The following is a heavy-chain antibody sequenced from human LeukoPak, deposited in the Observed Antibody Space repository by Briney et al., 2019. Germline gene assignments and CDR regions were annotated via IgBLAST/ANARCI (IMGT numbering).Heavy chain of an antibody. J-gene: IGHJ6*03. CDR1: GGSISSSTYD. V-gene: IGHV4-39*01. CDR2: IYHSGSI. Sequence: SETQSLTCTVSGGSISSSTYDCAWIRQSPGKGLEWIGNIYHSGSIYYNPSLESRVIISVDTSKDQFSLKLSSVTAADTAVYYCARIYFSYYYMDVWGKGTTVTVSS. CDR3: ARIYFSYYYMDV.